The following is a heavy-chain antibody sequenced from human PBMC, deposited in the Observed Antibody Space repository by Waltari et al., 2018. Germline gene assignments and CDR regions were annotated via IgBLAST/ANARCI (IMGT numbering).Heavy chain of an antibody. V-gene: IGHV4-34*01. D-gene: IGHD4-17*01. Sequence: QVQLQQWGAGLLKPSETLSLTCAFYGGSFSGYYWSWIRQPPGKGLEWIGEINHSGSTNYNPSLKSRVTISVDTSKNQFSLKLSSVTAADTAVYYCARGLSSSVTTGFVYWGQGTLVTVSS. J-gene: IGHJ4*02. CDR3: ARGLSSSVTTGFVY. CDR1: GGSFSGYY. CDR2: INHSGST.